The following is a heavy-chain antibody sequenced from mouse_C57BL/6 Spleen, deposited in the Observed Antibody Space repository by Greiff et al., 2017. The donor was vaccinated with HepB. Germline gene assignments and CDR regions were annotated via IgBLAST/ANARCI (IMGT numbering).Heavy chain of an antibody. V-gene: IGHV2-2*01. J-gene: IGHJ3*01. D-gene: IGHD1-1*01. Sequence: QVQLKQSGPGLVQPSQSLSITCTVSGFSLTSYGVHWVRQSPGKGLEWLGVIWSGGSTDYNAAFISRLSISKDNSKSQVFFKMNSLQADDTAIYYCATLRTSHEGFAYWGQGTLVTVSA. CDR2: IWSGGST. CDR1: GFSLTSYG. CDR3: ATLRTSHEGFAY.